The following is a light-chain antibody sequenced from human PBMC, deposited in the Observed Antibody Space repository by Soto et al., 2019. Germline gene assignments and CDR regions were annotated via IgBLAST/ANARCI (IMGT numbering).Light chain of an antibody. J-gene: IGKJ5*01. CDR3: QQYGSSPIT. CDR1: QSVTSAY. CDR2: GAS. Sequence: EILLTQSPGTLSLSPGERVTLSCMASQSVTSAYLAWYQQNPGQAPRLLIYGASSRATGIPDRFSGSGSGTDFTLTISRLEPEDFAVYYCQQYGSSPITFGQGTRLEIK. V-gene: IGKV3-20*01.